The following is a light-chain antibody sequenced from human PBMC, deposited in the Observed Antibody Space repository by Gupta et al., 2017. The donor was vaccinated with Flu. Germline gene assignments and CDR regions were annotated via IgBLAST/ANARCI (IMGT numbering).Light chain of an antibody. CDR2: EVS. Sequence: ITISHNGSSSDIGGYNLVSWDQQHTGKAHNVMIYEVSYRPSGVSNRFSGSKSGNTASLTISGLQAEDVADYYCFSYTSSSTWVFGGGTKLTVL. V-gene: IGLV2-14*01. CDR3: FSYTSSSTWV. J-gene: IGLJ3*02. CDR1: SSDIGGYNL.